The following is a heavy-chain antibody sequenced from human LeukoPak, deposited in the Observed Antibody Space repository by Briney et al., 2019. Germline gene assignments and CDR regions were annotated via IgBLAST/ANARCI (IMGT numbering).Heavy chain of an antibody. Sequence: KTGGSLRLSCAASGFTFSDYYMSWIRQAPGKGLEWVSYISSSGSTIYYADSVKGRFTISRDNAKNSLYLQMNSLRAEDTAVYYCIMEDITMVRGVIMKAFDIWGQGTVVTVSS. CDR2: ISSSGSTI. V-gene: IGHV3-11*04. CDR3: IMEDITMVRGVIMKAFDI. CDR1: GFTFSDYY. J-gene: IGHJ3*02. D-gene: IGHD3-10*01.